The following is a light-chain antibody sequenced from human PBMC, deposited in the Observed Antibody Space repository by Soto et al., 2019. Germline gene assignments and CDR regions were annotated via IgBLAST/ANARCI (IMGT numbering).Light chain of an antibody. CDR2: DVS. J-gene: IGLJ1*01. CDR3: ASYTTSSTYV. CDR1: SSDVGGYSY. Sequence: QSVLTQPASVSGSPGQSIAISCTGTSSDVGGYSYVSWYQQQPGKAPKLVISDVSNRPSGVSDRFSGSKSGNTASLTISGLQTEDGVDYYCASYTTSSTYVFGTGTKATVL. V-gene: IGLV2-14*01.